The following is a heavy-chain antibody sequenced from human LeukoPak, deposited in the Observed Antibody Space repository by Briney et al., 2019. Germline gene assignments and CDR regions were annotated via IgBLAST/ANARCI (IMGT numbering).Heavy chain of an antibody. J-gene: IGHJ5*02. V-gene: IGHV1-2*02. D-gene: IGHD3/OR15-3a*01. CDR2: INPNSGGT. Sequence: GASVKVSCKASGYTFTGYYMHWVRQAPGQGLEWMGWINPNSGGTNYAQKFQGRVTMTRDTSISAAYMELSRLRSDDTAVYYCARSMYNDYDGYGFYPWGQGTLVTVSS. CDR3: ARSMYNDYDGYGFYP. CDR1: GYTFTGYY.